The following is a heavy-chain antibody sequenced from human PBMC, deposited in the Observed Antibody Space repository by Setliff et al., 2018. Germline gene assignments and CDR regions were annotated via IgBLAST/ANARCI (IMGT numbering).Heavy chain of an antibody. J-gene: IGHJ6*02. CDR3: ARDGQYYGSGFYSTRYYYSYGLDV. CDR2: INPGNGNT. CDR1: GYPFTTYD. V-gene: IGHV1-3*01. Sequence: ASVKVSCKASGYPFTTYDLHWVRQAPGQRPEWMGWINPGNGNTKYSPKFQDRVTISRATSASTGYMELTSLTSEDTAVYYCARDGQYYGSGFYSTRYYYSYGLDVWGQGTTVTVSS. D-gene: IGHD3-10*01.